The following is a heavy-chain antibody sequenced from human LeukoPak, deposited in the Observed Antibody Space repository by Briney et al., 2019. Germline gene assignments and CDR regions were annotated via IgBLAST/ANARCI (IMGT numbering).Heavy chain of an antibody. CDR1: GGTFSSYA. J-gene: IGHJ4*02. D-gene: IGHD4-23*01. CDR2: IIPILGIA. CDR3: ATGDYGGNRGGFYY. V-gene: IGHV1-69*04. Sequence: SVKVSCKASGGTFSSYAISWVRQAPGQGLEWMGRIIPILGIANYAQKFQGRVTITADKSTSTAYMELSSLRSEDTAVYYCATGDYGGNRGGFYYWGQGTLVTVSS.